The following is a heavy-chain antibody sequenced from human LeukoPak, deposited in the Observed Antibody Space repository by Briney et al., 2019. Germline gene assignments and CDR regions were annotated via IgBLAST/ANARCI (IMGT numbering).Heavy chain of an antibody. CDR3: ARYRYSHYVAY. V-gene: IGHV3-23*01. CDR2: ISGSGGDT. Sequence: GGSLRLSCAASGFTISSYAMSWVRQAPGKGLEWVSAISGSGGDTYYADSVKGRFTISRDNSRNTLSLQMNSLRAEDTAVYFCARYRYSHYVAYWGQGTLVTVSS. J-gene: IGHJ4*02. CDR1: GFTISSYA. D-gene: IGHD4-11*01.